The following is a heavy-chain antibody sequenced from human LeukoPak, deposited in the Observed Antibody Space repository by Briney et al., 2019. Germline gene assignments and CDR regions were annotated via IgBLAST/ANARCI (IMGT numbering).Heavy chain of an antibody. CDR3: ARDLYARVSDRYRRAFDI. CDR1: GGSISSSNW. J-gene: IGHJ3*02. CDR2: IYHSGST. V-gene: IGHV4-4*02. Sequence: SGTLSLTCAVSGGSISSSNWCNWVRQSPGKGLEWIGEIYHSGSTYYNPSLKSRVTISVDKSKNQFYLKLSSVTAADTAVYYGARDLYARVSDRYRRAFDIWGQGTMVTVSS. D-gene: IGHD6-19*01.